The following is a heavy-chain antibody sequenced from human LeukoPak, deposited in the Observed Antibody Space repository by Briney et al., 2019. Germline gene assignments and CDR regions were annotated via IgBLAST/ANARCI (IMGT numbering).Heavy chain of an antibody. V-gene: IGHV3-21*01. CDR2: ISSSSSYI. CDR3: ARDGDYCGGDCYPYFDY. CDR1: GFTFSSYS. D-gene: IGHD2-21*01. Sequence: PGGSLRLSCAASGFTFSSYSINWVRQAPGKGLEWVSSISSSSSYIYYADSVKGRFTISRDNAKNSLYLQMSSLRAEDTAVYYCARDGDYCGGDCYPYFDYWGQGTLVTVSS. J-gene: IGHJ4*02.